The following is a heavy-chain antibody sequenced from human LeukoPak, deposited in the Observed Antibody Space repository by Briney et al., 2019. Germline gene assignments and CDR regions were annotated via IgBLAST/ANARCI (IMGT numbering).Heavy chain of an antibody. CDR2: MHTTGST. V-gene: IGHV4-4*07. Sequence: SETLSLTCTVSGGSIRNYYWNWIRQAAGKGLEWIGRMHTTGSTNYNPSLKSRLTMSVDTSKNQFSLKLTSVTAADTAVYYCARDSGSGYYEAWGQGTLVTVSS. J-gene: IGHJ5*02. CDR3: ARDSGSGYYEA. CDR1: GGSIRNYY. D-gene: IGHD3-10*01.